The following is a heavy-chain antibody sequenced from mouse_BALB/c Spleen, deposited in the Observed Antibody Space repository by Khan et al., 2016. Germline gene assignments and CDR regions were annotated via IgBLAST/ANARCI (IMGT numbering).Heavy chain of an antibody. J-gene: IGHJ3*01. CDR2: INPDSSMI. CDR3: ARRVNCYWFAY. V-gene: IGHV4-1*02. CDR1: GFDFSRYW. Sequence: EVKLLESGGGLVQPGGSLKFSCAASGFDFSRYWMSWVRQAPGKGLEWIGEINPDSSMITYTPSLKDKFIISRDKATNTLYLQMSKVRSEDTALYYWARRVNCYWFAYWGQGTLVTVSA. D-gene: IGHD2-13*01.